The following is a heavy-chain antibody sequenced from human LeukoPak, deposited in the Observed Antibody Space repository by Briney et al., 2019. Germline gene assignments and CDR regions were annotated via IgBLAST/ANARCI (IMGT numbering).Heavy chain of an antibody. CDR1: GFTFSSSG. CDR2: IRFDGSDE. D-gene: IGHD6-13*01. Sequence: GGSLRLSCAASGFTFSSSGMHWVRQAPGKGLEWVAFIRFDGSDEYYRDSVKGRFTISRDNSKNTLYLQMNSLRTEDTAVYYCANRPPKITAAGTSHDFHYWSQGTLVTVSS. J-gene: IGHJ4*02. V-gene: IGHV3-30*02. CDR3: ANRPPKITAAGTSHDFHY.